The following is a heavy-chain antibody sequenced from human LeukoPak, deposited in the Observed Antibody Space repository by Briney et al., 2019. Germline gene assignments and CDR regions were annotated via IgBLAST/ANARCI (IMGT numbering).Heavy chain of an antibody. V-gene: IGHV4-31*03. CDR1: GDSISNGGHY. CDR3: ARDSTVSSDYYCGMDV. Sequence: SQTLSLTCTVSGDSISNGGHYWSWIRQHPVKGLEWIGYIFYTGTTCYNPALKSRVTISIDTSKNRFSLKLTSVTAADTAMYYCARDSTVSSDYYCGMDVWGQGTTVIVSS. D-gene: IGHD4-11*01. J-gene: IGHJ6*02. CDR2: IFYTGTT.